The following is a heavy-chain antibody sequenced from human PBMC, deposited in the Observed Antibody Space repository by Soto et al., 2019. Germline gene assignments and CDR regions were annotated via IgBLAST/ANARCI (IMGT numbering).Heavy chain of an antibody. J-gene: IGHJ6*02. D-gene: IGHD3-22*01. CDR2: IIPKLGIA. V-gene: IGHV1-69*01. CDR1: GGSFSDYA. CDR3: ARDGDYYDSSGFQRDYHYYGMDV. Sequence: QVQLVQSGAEVKKPGSSVKVSCQASGGSFSDYAISWVRQAPGQGLEWMGGIIPKLGIADNAQKFQGRVIITADEYTSTVDMELSSLRSEDTAVYYCARDGDYYDSSGFQRDYHYYGMDVWCQGTTVTV.